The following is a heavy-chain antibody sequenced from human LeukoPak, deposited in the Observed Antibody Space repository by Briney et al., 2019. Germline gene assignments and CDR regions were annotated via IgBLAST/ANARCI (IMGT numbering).Heavy chain of an antibody. V-gene: IGHV3-43*02. CDR2: ITGDGGST. CDR1: GFTFDDYA. D-gene: IGHD2-21*02. J-gene: IGHJ4*02. CDR3: AKDIEPYCGGDCSMDY. Sequence: GGSLRLSCAASGFTFDDYAMHWVRQAPGKGLEWVSLITGDGGSTYYADSVKGRFTISRDNSKNSLYLQINGLRTEDTAFYYCAKDIEPYCGGDCSMDYWGRGTLVTVSS.